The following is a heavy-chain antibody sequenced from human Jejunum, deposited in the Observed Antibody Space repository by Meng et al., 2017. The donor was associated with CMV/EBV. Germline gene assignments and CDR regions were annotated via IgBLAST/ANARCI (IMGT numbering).Heavy chain of an antibody. V-gene: IGHV3-9*01. CDR2: ISWNSGSI. Sequence: FTFDDYAMHGVRQAPGKGLEWVSEISWNSGSIEYADSEKGRFTISRDNAKNSLYLQMNSLRPEDTAFYYCVKDTGATGWYHYFDYWGQGTRVTVSS. D-gene: IGHD6-19*01. CDR1: FTFDDYA. J-gene: IGHJ4*02. CDR3: VKDTGATGWYHYFDY.